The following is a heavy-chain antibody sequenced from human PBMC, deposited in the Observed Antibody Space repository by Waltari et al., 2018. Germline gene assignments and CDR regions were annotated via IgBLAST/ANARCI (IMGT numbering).Heavy chain of an antibody. CDR3: ARRGGYYGSGSYLRVDY. D-gene: IGHD3-10*01. CDR1: GYSISSGYY. J-gene: IGHJ4*02. Sequence: QVQLQESGPGLVKPSETLSLTCAVSGYSISSGYYWGWLRQPPGKGLEWIGSIYHSGSTYYNPSLKSRVTISVDTSKNQFSLKLSSVTAADTAVYYCARRGGYYGSGSYLRVDYWGQGTLVTVSS. V-gene: IGHV4-38-2*01. CDR2: IYHSGST.